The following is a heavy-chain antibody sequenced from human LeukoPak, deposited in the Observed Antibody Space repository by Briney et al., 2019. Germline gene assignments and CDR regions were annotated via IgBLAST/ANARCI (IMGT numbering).Heavy chain of an antibody. CDR2: INQGGSEQ. Sequence: PGGSLRLSCAASGFTFSDCWMSWVRQAPGKGLEWVANINQGGSEQFYVDSLKGRFTISRDNAKNSLFLQMNGLTVEDTAVYYCAATNWFDPWGQGTLVTVSS. V-gene: IGHV3-7*01. CDR1: GFTFSDCW. CDR3: AATNWFDP. J-gene: IGHJ5*02. D-gene: IGHD1-26*01.